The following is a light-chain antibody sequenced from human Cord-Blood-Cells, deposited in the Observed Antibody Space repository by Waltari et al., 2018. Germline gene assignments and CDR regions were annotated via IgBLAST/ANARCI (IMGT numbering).Light chain of an antibody. Sequence: DIQMTQSPSTLSASVGDRVTITCRASQSISSWLAWYQQKPGKAPKLLIYKASSLESGVPSRFSGSGSGTEFTLTISSLQPDDFATYYCQQYNSYITFGLGTRLEIK. J-gene: IGKJ5*01. CDR1: QSISSW. CDR3: QQYNSYIT. CDR2: KAS. V-gene: IGKV1-5*03.